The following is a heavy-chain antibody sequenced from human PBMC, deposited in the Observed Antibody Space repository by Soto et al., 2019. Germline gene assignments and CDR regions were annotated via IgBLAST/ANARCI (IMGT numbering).Heavy chain of an antibody. J-gene: IGHJ4*02. CDR3: AKDAGSTEYFSDS. Sequence: QSGGSLRLSCAASGFTFRTYAMHWVRQAPGKGLEWVAVISHDGSNTDYGDSVKGRFTISRDNSKSTLSLQMNRLRPEDTGVYYCAKDAGSTEYFSDSWGQGTLVTVSS. D-gene: IGHD1-26*01. CDR1: GFTFRTYA. CDR2: ISHDGSNT. V-gene: IGHV3-30*18.